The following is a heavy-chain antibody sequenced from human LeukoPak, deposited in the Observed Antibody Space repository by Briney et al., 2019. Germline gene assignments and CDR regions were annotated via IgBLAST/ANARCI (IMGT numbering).Heavy chain of an antibody. J-gene: IGHJ4*02. V-gene: IGHV3-73*01. CDR3: TWGYYDSSTQISFDY. Sequence: LGGSLRLSCAASGFTFSGSAMHWVRQASGKGLEWVGRIRSKANSYATAYAASVKGRFTISRDDSKNTAYLQMNSLKTEDTAVYYCTWGYYDSSTQISFDYWGQGTLVTVSS. D-gene: IGHD3-22*01. CDR1: GFTFSGSA. CDR2: IRSKANSYAT.